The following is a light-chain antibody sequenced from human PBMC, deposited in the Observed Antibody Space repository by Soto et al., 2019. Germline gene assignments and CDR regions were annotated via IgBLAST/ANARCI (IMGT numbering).Light chain of an antibody. V-gene: IGLV2-11*01. Sequence: QLVLTQPRSVSGSPGQSVTISCTGTTSDVGYYNYVSWYQQHPGKAPKLMIYDVNKRPSGVPDRFSGSKSGNTASLTISGLQAEDEADYYCCSYAGSYTEVFGGGTKVTVL. CDR2: DVN. CDR1: TSDVGYYNY. J-gene: IGLJ2*01. CDR3: CSYAGSYTEV.